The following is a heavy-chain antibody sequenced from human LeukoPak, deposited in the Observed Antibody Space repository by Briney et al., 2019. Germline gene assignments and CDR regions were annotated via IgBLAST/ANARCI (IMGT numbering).Heavy chain of an antibody. V-gene: IGHV3-23*01. J-gene: IGHJ4*02. CDR3: VREGRGIVGASAY. Sequence: GGSLRLSCEASGFTFISYFMSWVRQAPGKGLEWVATIIGSGRTTNYADAVKGRFTISRDNSKNSLYLQMSSLMVDDTAVYYCVREGRGIVGASAYWGRGTLVAVSS. CDR2: IIGSGRTT. D-gene: IGHD1-26*01. CDR1: GFTFISYF.